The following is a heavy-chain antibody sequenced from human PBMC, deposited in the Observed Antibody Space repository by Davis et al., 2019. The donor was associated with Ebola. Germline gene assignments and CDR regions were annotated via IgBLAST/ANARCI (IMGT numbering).Heavy chain of an antibody. CDR1: GFTFSSYE. Sequence: GGSLRLSCAASGFTFSSYEMNWVRQAPGKGLEWVSYISSSGSTIYYADSVKGRFTISRDNAKNSLYLQMNSLRAEDTAVYYCAKSLYNSGPTHYYYYYGMDVWGQGTTVTVSS. D-gene: IGHD6-19*01. CDR2: ISSSGSTI. CDR3: AKSLYNSGPTHYYYYYGMDV. V-gene: IGHV3-48*03. J-gene: IGHJ6*02.